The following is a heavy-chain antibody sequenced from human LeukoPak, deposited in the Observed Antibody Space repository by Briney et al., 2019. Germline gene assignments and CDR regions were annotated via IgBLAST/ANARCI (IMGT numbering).Heavy chain of an antibody. D-gene: IGHD4-17*01. CDR3: ARGQGTVTTH. Sequence: SETLSLTCAVSGGSFSGYYWTWIRQPPGKGLEWIGEINHSGSANYNPSLKSRVTISLDTSKNQFSPKLSSVTAADTAVYYCARGQGTVTTHWGQGTLVTVSS. V-gene: IGHV4-34*01. CDR2: INHSGSA. CDR1: GGSFSGYY. J-gene: IGHJ4*02.